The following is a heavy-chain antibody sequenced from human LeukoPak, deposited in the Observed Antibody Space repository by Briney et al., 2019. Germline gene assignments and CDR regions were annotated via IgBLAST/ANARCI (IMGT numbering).Heavy chain of an antibody. CDR2: IYPGDSDT. Sequence: GGSLKISCKGSGYSFPTYWIGWVRQLPGKGLEWMGIIYPGDSDTTYSPSFQGQVTISADKSISTAYLQWSSLKASDTAMYYCARQRRGVAAGIPDYWGQGTLVTVSS. CDR1: GYSFPTYW. V-gene: IGHV5-51*01. D-gene: IGHD2-2*02. CDR3: ARQRRGVAAGIPDY. J-gene: IGHJ4*02.